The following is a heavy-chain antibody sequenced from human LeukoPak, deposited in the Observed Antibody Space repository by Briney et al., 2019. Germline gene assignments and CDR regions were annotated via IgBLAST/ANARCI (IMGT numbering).Heavy chain of an antibody. Sequence: AGGSLRLSCAASGFTFSTYAMTWVRQAPGKGLEWVSTISGSGDITYYADSVKGRFTISRDNSKNTLYLQMNSLRAEDMAVHFCAKDTRSYGDYHYFDYWGQGTLVTVSS. CDR1: GFTFSTYA. CDR2: ISGSGDIT. J-gene: IGHJ4*02. D-gene: IGHD4-17*01. CDR3: AKDTRSYGDYHYFDY. V-gene: IGHV3-23*01.